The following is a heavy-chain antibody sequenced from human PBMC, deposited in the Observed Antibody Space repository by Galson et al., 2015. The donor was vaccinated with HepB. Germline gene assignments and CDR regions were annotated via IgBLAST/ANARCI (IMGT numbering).Heavy chain of an antibody. D-gene: IGHD5-24*01. J-gene: IGHJ6*03. Sequence: SETLSLTCSVSGGSISSYYWSWIRQPPGKGLEWIGYVYYNGNTNYNPSLKSRVTISVDTSKNQFSLKLSSVTTADTAVYYCARAQMATIPDYYYYMDVWGKGTTVTVSS. CDR2: VYYNGNT. V-gene: IGHV4-59*01. CDR1: GGSISSYY. CDR3: ARAQMATIPDYYYYMDV.